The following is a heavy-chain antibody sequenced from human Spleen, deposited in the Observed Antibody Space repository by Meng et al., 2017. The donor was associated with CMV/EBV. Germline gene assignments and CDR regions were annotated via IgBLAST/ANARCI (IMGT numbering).Heavy chain of an antibody. V-gene: IGHV1-2*02. CDR1: GYTFTAYY. Sequence: ASVKVSCKTSGYTFTAYYMHWVRQAPGQGLEWMGWINPNSGDTHYAQRFQGRVTMTRDTSISMFHMEMSGLTYDDTAVYYCARERYLVPAASPDYYYGMDVWGQGTTVTVSS. D-gene: IGHD2-2*01. CDR3: ARERYLVPAASPDYYYGMDV. J-gene: IGHJ6*02. CDR2: INPNSGDT.